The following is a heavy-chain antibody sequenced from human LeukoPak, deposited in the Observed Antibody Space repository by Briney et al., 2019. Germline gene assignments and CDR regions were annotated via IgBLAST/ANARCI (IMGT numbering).Heavy chain of an antibody. J-gene: IGHJ4*02. V-gene: IGHV3-74*01. D-gene: IGHD3-22*01. CDR1: GLAFSSYW. CDR3: ARGPLTHYYDSSGYYYSAFFDY. CDR2: INSDGSST. Sequence: GGSLRLSCAASGLAFSSYWMHWVRQAPGKGLVWVSRINSDGSSTSYADSVKGRFTISRDNAKNTLYLQMNSLRAEVTAVYYCARGPLTHYYDSSGYYYSAFFDYWGQGTLVTVSS.